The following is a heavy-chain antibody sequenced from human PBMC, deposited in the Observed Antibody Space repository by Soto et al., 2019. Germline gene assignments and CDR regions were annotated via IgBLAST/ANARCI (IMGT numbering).Heavy chain of an antibody. D-gene: IGHD6-19*01. J-gene: IGHJ5*02. Sequence: ASVKVSCKASGYTFTSYAMDWVRQAPGQRLEWMGWINAGNGNTKYSQKFQGRVTITRDTSASTAYMELSSLRSEDTAVYYCARNWQWLGINWFDPWGHGPMVTVSP. CDR1: GYTFTSYA. CDR2: INAGNGNT. CDR3: ARNWQWLGINWFDP. V-gene: IGHV1-3*01.